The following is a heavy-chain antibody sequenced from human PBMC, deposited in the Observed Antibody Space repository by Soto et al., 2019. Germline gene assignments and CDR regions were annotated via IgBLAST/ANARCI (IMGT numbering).Heavy chain of an antibody. J-gene: IGHJ6*02. Sequence: SETLSLTCTVSGGSTSSHYWSWVRQAPGKGLEWIGHIYYRGSTSYNPSLRSRSTISVDTSNNQFSLKLNSVTTADTAVYYCARDGREASSMDVWGQGTKVTVSS. D-gene: IGHD1-26*01. CDR3: ARDGREASSMDV. CDR2: IYYRGST. CDR1: GGSTSSHY. V-gene: IGHV4-59*11.